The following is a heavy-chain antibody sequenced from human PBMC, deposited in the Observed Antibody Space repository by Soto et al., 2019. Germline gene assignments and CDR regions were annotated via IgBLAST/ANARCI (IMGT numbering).Heavy chain of an antibody. CDR1: GGSFSGYY. CDR2: INHSGST. D-gene: IGHD3-10*01. CDR3: ARGGPLVRVVAY. Sequence: SETLSLTCAVYGGSFSGYYWSWIRQPPGKGLEWIGEINHSGSTNYNPSLKSRVTISVDTSKNQFSLKLSSVTAADTAVYYCARGGPLVRVVAYWGQGTLVTVSS. J-gene: IGHJ4*02. V-gene: IGHV4-34*01.